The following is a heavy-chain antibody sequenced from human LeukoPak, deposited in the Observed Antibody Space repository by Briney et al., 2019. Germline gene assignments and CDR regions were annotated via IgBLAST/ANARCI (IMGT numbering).Heavy chain of an antibody. D-gene: IGHD6-13*01. Sequence: GGSLRLSCAASGVTFSSDAMSWVRQAPGKGLEWVSAISGNGGSTYYADSVQGRFTISRDNSKSTLCLQMNSLRAEDTAVYYCAKTRPLDSSSWSHGDYWGQGTLVTVSS. CDR3: AKTRPLDSSSWSHGDY. V-gene: IGHV3-23*01. J-gene: IGHJ4*02. CDR2: ISGNGGST. CDR1: GVTFSSDA.